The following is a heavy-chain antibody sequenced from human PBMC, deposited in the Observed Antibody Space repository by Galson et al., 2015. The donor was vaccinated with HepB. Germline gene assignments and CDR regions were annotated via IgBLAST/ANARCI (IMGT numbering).Heavy chain of an antibody. Sequence: QSGAEVKKPGESLKISCKGSGYSFTSYWSSWVRQMPGKGLEWMGRIDPSDSYTNYSPSFQGHVTISADKSISTAYLQWSSLRASDTAMYYCARNYYDSSGYYYDADYWGQGTLVTVSS. D-gene: IGHD3-22*01. V-gene: IGHV5-10-1*01. CDR1: GYSFTSYW. CDR2: IDPSDSYT. CDR3: ARNYYDSSGYYYDADY. J-gene: IGHJ4*02.